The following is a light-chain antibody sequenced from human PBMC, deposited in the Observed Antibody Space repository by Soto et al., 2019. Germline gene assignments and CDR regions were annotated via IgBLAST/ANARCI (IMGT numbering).Light chain of an antibody. CDR2: DVN. V-gene: IGLV2-11*01. CDR3: CSYAGTYTS. CDR1: SSDVGGYNS. Sequence: QSALTQPRSVSGSPGQSVTISCTGTSSDVGGYNSVSWYQQHPGKALKLMMYDVNRRPSGVPDRFSGSKSGNTASLTISGLQAEDEADYYCCSYAGTYTSFGGGTQLTVL. J-gene: IGLJ3*02.